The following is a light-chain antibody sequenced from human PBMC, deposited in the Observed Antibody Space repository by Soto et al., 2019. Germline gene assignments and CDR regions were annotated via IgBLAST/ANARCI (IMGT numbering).Light chain of an antibody. J-gene: IGLJ1*01. V-gene: IGLV2-14*01. CDR1: RSDVGAYNY. CDR3: SSFTSRFTFV. Sequence: LTQPASVSGSPGQSIAISCTGTRSDVGAYNYVSWYQQHPGKAPKLMISEVTNRPSGVSDRFSGSKSGNTASLTISGLQAQDEADYYCSSFTSRFTFVFGTGTKV. CDR2: EVT.